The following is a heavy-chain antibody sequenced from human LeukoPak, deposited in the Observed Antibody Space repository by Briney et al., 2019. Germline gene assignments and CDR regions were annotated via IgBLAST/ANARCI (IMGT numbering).Heavy chain of an antibody. CDR2: IWYDGSNK. CDR3: ARDQDDSSGYYSY. CDR1: GFTFSSYG. Sequence: GGSLRLSCAASGFTFSSYGMHWVRQAPGKGLEWVAVIWYDGSNKYYADSVKGRFTISRDNSKNTLYLQMNSLRAEDTAVYYCARDQDDSSGYYSYWGQGTLVTVSS. D-gene: IGHD3-22*01. J-gene: IGHJ4*02. V-gene: IGHV3-33*01.